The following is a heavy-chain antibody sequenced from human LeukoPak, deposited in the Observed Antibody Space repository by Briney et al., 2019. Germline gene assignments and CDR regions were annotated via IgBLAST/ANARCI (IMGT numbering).Heavy chain of an antibody. Sequence: ASVKVSCKASGYTFTNYGLSWVRQAPGQGLEWMGWINVYNGKTNYAQKFRGRVTMTTDTSTSTACMELRSLRSDDTALYYCARAAYSSGWPVLIPYYFDYWGQGTLVTVSS. V-gene: IGHV1-18*04. CDR2: INVYNGKT. CDR3: ARAAYSSGWPVLIPYYFDY. J-gene: IGHJ4*02. CDR1: GYTFTNYG. D-gene: IGHD6-19*01.